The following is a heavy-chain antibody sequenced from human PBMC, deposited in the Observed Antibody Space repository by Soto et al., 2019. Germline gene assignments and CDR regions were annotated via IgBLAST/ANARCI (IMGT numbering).Heavy chain of an antibody. Sequence: GWSLRLACAPSGFTFISYGMHWVRQAPGKGLEWVAVISYDGSNKYYADSVKGRFTISRDNSKNTLYLQMNSLRAEDTAVYYCAKPGSYYTYWGQGTLVTVSS. D-gene: IGHD1-26*01. CDR1: GFTFISYG. J-gene: IGHJ4*02. V-gene: IGHV3-30*18. CDR3: AKPGSYYTY. CDR2: ISYDGSNK.